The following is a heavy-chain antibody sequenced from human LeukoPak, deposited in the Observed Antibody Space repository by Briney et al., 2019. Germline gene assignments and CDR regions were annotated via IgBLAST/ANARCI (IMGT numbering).Heavy chain of an antibody. Sequence: PGGSLRLSCAASGFTFSSYAMSWVRQAPGKGLEWVSAISGSGGSTYYADSVKGRFTISRDNAKNSLYLQMNSLRAEDTAVYYCARDRSNWGTDAFDIWGQGTMATVSS. CDR1: GFTFSSYA. CDR2: ISGSGGST. V-gene: IGHV3-23*01. J-gene: IGHJ3*02. CDR3: ARDRSNWGTDAFDI. D-gene: IGHD7-27*01.